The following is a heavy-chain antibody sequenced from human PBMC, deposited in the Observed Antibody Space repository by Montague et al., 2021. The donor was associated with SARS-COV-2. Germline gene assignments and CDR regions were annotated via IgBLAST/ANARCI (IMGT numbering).Heavy chain of an antibody. Sequence: YYSGSTYYNPSLKSRVTISVDTSKNQFSLKLSSVTAADTAVYYCARVGRQQLVRLFGRDVWGQGTTVTVSS. CDR3: ARVGRQQLVRLFGRDV. J-gene: IGHJ6*02. D-gene: IGHD6-13*01. V-gene: IGHV4-39*07. CDR2: YYSGST.